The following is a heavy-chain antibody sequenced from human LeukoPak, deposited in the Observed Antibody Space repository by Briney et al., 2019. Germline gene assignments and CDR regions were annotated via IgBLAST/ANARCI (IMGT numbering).Heavy chain of an antibody. CDR2: IYYSGST. Sequence: PSETLSLTCTVSGGSISSYYWSWIRQPPGKGLEWIGYIYYSGSTNYNPSLKSRVTISVDTSKNQFSLKLSSVTAADTAVYYCARRGKVCSGGSCYVARGFNWFDHWGQGTLVTVSS. CDR3: ARRGKVCSGGSCYVARGFNWFDH. V-gene: IGHV4-59*01. CDR1: GGSISSYY. D-gene: IGHD2-15*01. J-gene: IGHJ5*02.